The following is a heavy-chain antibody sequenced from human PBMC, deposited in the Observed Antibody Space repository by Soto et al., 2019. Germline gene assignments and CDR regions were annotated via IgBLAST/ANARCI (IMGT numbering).Heavy chain of an antibody. V-gene: IGHV4-59*01. Sequence: SETLSLTCTVSGGSISSYYRSWIRQPPGKGLEWIGYIYYSGSTNYNPSLKSRVTISVDTSKNQFSLKLSSVTAADTAVYYCARGHYSGYAYWGQGTLVTVSS. CDR2: IYYSGST. CDR3: ARGHYSGYAY. J-gene: IGHJ4*02. CDR1: GGSISSYY. D-gene: IGHD5-12*01.